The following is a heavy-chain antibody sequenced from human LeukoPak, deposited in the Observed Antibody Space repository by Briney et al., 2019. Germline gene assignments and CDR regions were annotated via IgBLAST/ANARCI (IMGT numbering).Heavy chain of an antibody. V-gene: IGHV4-59*08. Sequence: SQTLSLTCTVSGGSISSYYWSWIRQPPGKGLEWIGYIYYSGSTNYNPSLKSRVTISVDTSKNHFSLKLNSVTAADTAVYYCARAYYSDSNAPYYFDYWGQGTLVTVSS. CDR3: ARAYYSDSNAPYYFDY. D-gene: IGHD3-22*01. J-gene: IGHJ4*02. CDR1: GGSISSYY. CDR2: IYYSGST.